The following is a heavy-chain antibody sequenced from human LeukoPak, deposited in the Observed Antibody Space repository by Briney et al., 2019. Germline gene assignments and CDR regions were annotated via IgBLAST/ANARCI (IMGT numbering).Heavy chain of an antibody. Sequence: GASVKVSCKASGYTFTSYDINWVRQATGQGLEWMGWMNPNSGNTGYAQKFQGRVTMTRNTSISTAYMELSSLRSEDTAVYYCAGGVADYDFWSGTVDYYYGMDVWGQGTTVTVSS. CDR1: GYTFTSYD. CDR3: AGGVADYDFWSGTVDYYYGMDV. D-gene: IGHD3-3*01. V-gene: IGHV1-8*01. J-gene: IGHJ6*02. CDR2: MNPNSGNT.